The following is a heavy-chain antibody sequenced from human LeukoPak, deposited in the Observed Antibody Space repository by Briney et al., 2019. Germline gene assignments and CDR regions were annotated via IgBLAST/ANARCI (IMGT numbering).Heavy chain of an antibody. Sequence: PSETLSLTCTVSGDSLSSYYWNWIRQPPGKGLEWIGYIYYTGSTYYNPSLKSRVTISIDTSKNQFSLKLSSMTAADTAVYYCARGPTYSNSYDCWGQGTLVSVSS. CDR3: ARGPTYSNSYDC. CDR1: GDSLSSYY. D-gene: IGHD4-11*01. J-gene: IGHJ4*02. V-gene: IGHV4-59*01. CDR2: IYYTGST.